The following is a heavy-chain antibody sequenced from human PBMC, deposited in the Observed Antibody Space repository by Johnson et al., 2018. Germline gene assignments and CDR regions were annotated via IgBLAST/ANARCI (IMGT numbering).Heavy chain of an antibody. CDR3: SKWYLTYYYDSSGPNLGYGMDV. Sequence: QVQLQQGGAGLLKPSVTLSLTCAVYGGSFSGYYWSWIRQPPGKGLEWIGEINHSGRPNYNPSLKSRVTITVDTSKNQFSLKLSSVTAADPAVYYWSKWYLTYYYDSSGPNLGYGMDVWGQGTTVTVSS. V-gene: IGHV4-34*01. CDR2: INHSGRP. CDR1: GGSFSGYY. J-gene: IGHJ6*02. D-gene: IGHD3-22*01.